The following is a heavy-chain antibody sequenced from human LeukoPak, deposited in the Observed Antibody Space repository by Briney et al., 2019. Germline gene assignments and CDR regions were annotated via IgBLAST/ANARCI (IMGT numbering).Heavy chain of an antibody. Sequence: SETLSLTCAVYGGSFSGYYWSWIRQPPGKGLEWIGEINHSGSTNYNPSLKSRVTISVDTSKNQFSLKLSSVTAADTAVYYCARGPTDYDFWSGYYRTLYYMDVWGKGTTVTVSS. CDR2: INHSGST. CDR1: GGSFSGYY. CDR3: ARGPTDYDFWSGYYRTLYYMDV. V-gene: IGHV4-34*01. D-gene: IGHD3-3*01. J-gene: IGHJ6*03.